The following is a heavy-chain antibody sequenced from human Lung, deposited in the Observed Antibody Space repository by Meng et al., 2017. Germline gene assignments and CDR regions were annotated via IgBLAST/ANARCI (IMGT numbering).Heavy chain of an antibody. D-gene: IGHD2-21*01. CDR1: GDSVSSNRAA. CDR3: TGVGHKNWFDS. J-gene: IGHJ5*01. V-gene: IGHV6-1*01. CDR2: TYYRSKWYS. Sequence: PQPGPGRVKPSQILSTTGAIAGDSVSSNRAAWNWIRQSPSRGLGWLGRTYYRSKWYSAYATSVRSRITINADTSKNQFSLQLNSLTPEDTAVYYCTGVGHKNWFDSWGQGTLVTVSS.